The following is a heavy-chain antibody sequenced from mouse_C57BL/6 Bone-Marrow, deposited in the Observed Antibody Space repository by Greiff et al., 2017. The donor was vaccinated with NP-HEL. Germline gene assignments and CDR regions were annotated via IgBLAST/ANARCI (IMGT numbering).Heavy chain of an antibody. CDR1: GYTFTSYW. CDR3: ASRDYYGSSSVYFDY. CDR2: IDPSDSYT. V-gene: IGHV1-69*01. D-gene: IGHD1-1*01. J-gene: IGHJ2*01. Sequence: QVQLQQPGAELVMPGASVKLSCKASGYTFTSYWMHWVKQRPGQGLEWIGEIDPSDSYTNYNQKFKGKSTLTVDKSSSTAYMQLSSLTSEDSAVYYCASRDYYGSSSVYFDYWGQGTTLTVSS.